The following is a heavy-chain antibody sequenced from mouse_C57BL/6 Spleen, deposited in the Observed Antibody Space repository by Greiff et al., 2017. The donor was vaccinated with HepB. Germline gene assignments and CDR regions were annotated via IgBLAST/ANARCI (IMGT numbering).Heavy chain of an antibody. J-gene: IGHJ1*03. V-gene: IGHV1-82*01. CDR2: IYPGDGDT. CDR1: GYAFSSSW. D-gene: IGHD1-1*01. Sequence: VQLQQSGPELVKPGASVKISCKASGYAFSSSWMNWVKQRPGKGLEWIGRIYPGDGDTNYNGKFKGKATLTADKSSSTAYMQLSSLTSEDSAVYFCANHYSGSSPWFDVWGTGTTVTVSS. CDR3: ANHYSGSSPWFDV.